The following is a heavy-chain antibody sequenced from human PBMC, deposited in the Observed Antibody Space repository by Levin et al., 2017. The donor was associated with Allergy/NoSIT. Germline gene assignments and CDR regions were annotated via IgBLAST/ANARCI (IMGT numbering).Heavy chain of an antibody. CDR3: ARESSWLNYYMDV. Sequence: GGSLRLSCAASGFTFSNYAMHWVRQAPGKGLEYVSAISSDGGSTYYANSVKGRFTISRDNSKNTLYLQMGSLRAEDMAVYYCARESSWLNYYMDVWGKGTTVTVSS. D-gene: IGHD6-13*01. CDR2: ISSDGGST. CDR1: GFTFSNYA. J-gene: IGHJ6*03. V-gene: IGHV3-64*01.